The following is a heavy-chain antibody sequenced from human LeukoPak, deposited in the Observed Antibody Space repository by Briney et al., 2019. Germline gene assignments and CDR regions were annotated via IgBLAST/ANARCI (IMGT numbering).Heavy chain of an antibody. CDR1: GGSISSYY. D-gene: IGHD2-2*01. CDR2: IYYSGST. J-gene: IGHJ5*02. Sequence: ASETLSLTCTVSGGSISSYYWSWIRQPPGKGLEWIGYIYYSGSTNYNPSLKSRVTISVDTSKNQFSLKLSSVTAADTAVYYCARELGYCSSTSCWNWFDLWGQGTLVTVSS. CDR3: ARELGYCSSTSCWNWFDL. V-gene: IGHV4-59*08.